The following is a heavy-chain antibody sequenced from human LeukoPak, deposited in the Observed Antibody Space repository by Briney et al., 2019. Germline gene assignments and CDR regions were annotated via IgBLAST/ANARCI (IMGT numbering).Heavy chain of an antibody. CDR3: ARVITVRGVIFDY. J-gene: IGHJ4*02. CDR2: IYYSGST. D-gene: IGHD3-16*01. V-gene: IGHV4-59*01. Sequence: TSETLSLTCTVSGGSFNTYYWSWIRQPPGKGLEWLGYIYYSGSTNYNPSLKSRVTISVDTSKNQFSLKLSSVTAADTAVYYCARVITVRGVIFDYWGQGTLVTVSS. CDR1: GGSFNTYY.